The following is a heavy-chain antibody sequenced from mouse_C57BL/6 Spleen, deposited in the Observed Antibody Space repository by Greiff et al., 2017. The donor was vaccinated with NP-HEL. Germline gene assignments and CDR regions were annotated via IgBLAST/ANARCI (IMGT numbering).Heavy chain of an antibody. V-gene: IGHV2-2*01. CDR2: IWSGGST. D-gene: IGHD4-1*01. CDR3: ARGGKLGGCFDV. J-gene: IGHJ1*03. Sequence: VQLVESGPGLVQPSQSLSITCTVSGFSLTSYGVHWVRQSPGKGLEWLGVIWSGGSTDYNAAFISRLSISKDNSKSQVFFKMNSLQADDTAIYYCARGGKLGGCFDVWGTGTTVTVSS. CDR1: GFSLTSYG.